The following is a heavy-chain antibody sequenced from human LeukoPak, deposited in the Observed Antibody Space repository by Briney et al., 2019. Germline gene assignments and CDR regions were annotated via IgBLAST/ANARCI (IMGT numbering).Heavy chain of an antibody. CDR3: AELGITMIGGV. V-gene: IGHV3-21*01. D-gene: IGHD3-10*02. CDR2: ISSSSYI. Sequence: GGSLRLSCAASGFTFSSYSMNWVRQAPGKGLEWVSSISSSSYIYYADSVKGRFTISRDNAKNSVYLQMNSLRAEDTGVYYCAELGITMIGGVWGKGTTVTISS. CDR1: GFTFSSYS. J-gene: IGHJ6*04.